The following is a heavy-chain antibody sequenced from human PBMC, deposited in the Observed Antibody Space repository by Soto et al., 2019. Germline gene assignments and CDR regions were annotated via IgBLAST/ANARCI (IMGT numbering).Heavy chain of an antibody. D-gene: IGHD2-15*01. CDR3: ARAVEAFDI. CDR2: ISSSSSYT. Sequence: GGSLRLSCAASGFTFRSFTMNWVRQAPGKGLEWVSTISSSSSYTNYADSVKGRFTISRDNAKNSLYLQMNSLRAEDTAVYYCARAVEAFDIWGQGTMVTVSS. J-gene: IGHJ3*02. CDR1: GFTFRSFT. V-gene: IGHV3-21*01.